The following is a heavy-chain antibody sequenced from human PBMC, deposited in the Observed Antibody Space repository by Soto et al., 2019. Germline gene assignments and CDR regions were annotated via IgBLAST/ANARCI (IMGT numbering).Heavy chain of an antibody. Sequence: SETLSLTCTVSGGSISSGGYYWSWIRQHPGKGLEWIGYIYYSGSTYYNPSLKSRVTISVDTSKNQFSLKLSSVTAADTAVYYCAGVYGDYATPEYFRHWGQGTLVTVSS. CDR3: AGVYGDYATPEYFRH. J-gene: IGHJ1*01. CDR2: IYYSGST. V-gene: IGHV4-31*03. D-gene: IGHD4-17*01. CDR1: GGSISSGGYY.